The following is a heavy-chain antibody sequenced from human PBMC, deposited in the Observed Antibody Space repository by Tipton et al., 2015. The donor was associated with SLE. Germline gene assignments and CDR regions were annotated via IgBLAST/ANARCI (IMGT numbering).Heavy chain of an antibody. J-gene: IGHJ4*02. CDR3: ARGISARGVIIIYYFDY. Sequence: TLSLTCTVSGGSISSYYWSWIRQPAGKGLEWIGRIYTSGSTNYNPSLKSRVTMSVDTSKNQFSLKLSSVTAADTAVYYCARGISARGVIIIYYFDYWGQGTLVTVSS. CDR1: GGSISSYY. CDR2: IYTSGST. D-gene: IGHD3-10*01. V-gene: IGHV4-4*07.